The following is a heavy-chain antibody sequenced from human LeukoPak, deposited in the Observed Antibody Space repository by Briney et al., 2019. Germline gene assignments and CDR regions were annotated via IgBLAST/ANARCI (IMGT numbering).Heavy chain of an antibody. V-gene: IGHV3-66*01. CDR1: GFTFSSYA. Sequence: GGSLRLSCAASGFTFSSYAMSWVRQAPGKGLEWVSVIYSGGSTYYADSVKGRFTISRDNSKNTLYLQMNSLRAEDTAVYFCARGASRHFDYWGQGTLVTVSS. CDR2: IYSGGST. D-gene: IGHD2-2*01. J-gene: IGHJ4*02. CDR3: ARGASRHFDY.